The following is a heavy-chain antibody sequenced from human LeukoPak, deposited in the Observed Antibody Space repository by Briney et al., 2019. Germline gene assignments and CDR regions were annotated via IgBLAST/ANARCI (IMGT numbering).Heavy chain of an antibody. V-gene: IGHV1-8*03. J-gene: IGHJ1*01. Sequence: ASVKVSCKASGYTFTSYDINWVRQATGQGLEWMGWMNPNSGNTGYAQKFQGRVTITRNTSISTAYMELSSLRSEDTAVYYCARGTARYSNYVRYFQHWGQGTLVTVSS. CDR2: MNPNSGNT. D-gene: IGHD4-11*01. CDR1: GYTFTSYD. CDR3: ARGTARYSNYVRYFQH.